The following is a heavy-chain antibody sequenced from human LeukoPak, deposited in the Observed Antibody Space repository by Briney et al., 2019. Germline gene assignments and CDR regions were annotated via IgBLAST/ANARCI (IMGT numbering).Heavy chain of an antibody. CDR2: ISGSGGST. CDR1: GFTFTSFG. Sequence: GGSLRLSCAASGFTFTSFGMSWVRQAPGKGLEWVSTISGSGGSTYYADSVKGRFTISRDNSKNTLYLQMNTLRAEDTAVYYCAKASRFGYSYGPREYFYYMDVWGKGTTVTVSS. J-gene: IGHJ6*03. D-gene: IGHD5-18*01. V-gene: IGHV3-23*01. CDR3: AKASRFGYSYGPREYFYYMDV.